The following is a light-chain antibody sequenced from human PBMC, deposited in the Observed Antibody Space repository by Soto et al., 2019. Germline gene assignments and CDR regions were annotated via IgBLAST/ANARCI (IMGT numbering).Light chain of an antibody. V-gene: IGKV1-27*01. Sequence: DVQMTQSPSSLSAFVGDRVTITCRASQGIAPYLAWFQQKPGKVPKLLIYATSTLQSGVPSRFSGSGSGTDFTLTITSLQPEDVATYCCQKYNSAPLTFGGGTKMEIK. CDR1: QGIAPY. CDR2: ATS. J-gene: IGKJ4*01. CDR3: QKYNSAPLT.